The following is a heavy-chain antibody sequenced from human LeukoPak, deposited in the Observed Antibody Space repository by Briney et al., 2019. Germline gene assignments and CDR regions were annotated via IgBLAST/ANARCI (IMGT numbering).Heavy chain of an antibody. V-gene: IGHV4-4*07. Sequence: SETLSLTCTVSGGSFSNYYCSWIRQPAGKGLEWIGRIYTSGSTNYNPSVKSRVTMSVDTSNNQFSLKLTSVTAADTAVYYCARQPPQYYGMDVWGQGTTVTVSS. J-gene: IGHJ6*02. CDR3: ARQPPQYYGMDV. CDR2: IYTSGST. D-gene: IGHD1-14*01. CDR1: GGSFSNYY.